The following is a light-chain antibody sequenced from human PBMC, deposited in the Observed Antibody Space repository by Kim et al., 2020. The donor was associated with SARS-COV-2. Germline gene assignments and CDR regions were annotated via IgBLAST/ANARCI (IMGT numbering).Light chain of an antibody. V-gene: IGLV2-14*03. CDR1: SSYIGAYNS. CDR3: CSYTISSTVI. CDR2: DII. J-gene: IGLJ2*01. Sequence: GQSITISCTGTSSYIGAYNSVSWYQQPPGKAPKLMIYDIINRPSGVSNRFSGSKSGNTASLTISGLQAEDEADYYCCSYTISSTVIFGGGTKLTVL.